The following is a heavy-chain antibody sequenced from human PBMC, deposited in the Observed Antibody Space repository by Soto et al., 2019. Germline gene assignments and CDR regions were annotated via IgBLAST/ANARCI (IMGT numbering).Heavy chain of an antibody. J-gene: IGHJ4*02. D-gene: IGHD2-15*01. CDR2: ISAYNGNT. CDR1: RYTFTRFC. CDR3: ARGLDIVVGVADTLPDLDY. V-gene: IGHV1-18*01. Sequence: AAVHVSSKHSRYTFTRFCIIWLEQAPGQGREGMGWISAYNGNTNYPQKPHGRGTITTVTATSTAYMELGSMRSDDTAVYYCARGLDIVVGVADTLPDLDYWGKGTLVTVSS.